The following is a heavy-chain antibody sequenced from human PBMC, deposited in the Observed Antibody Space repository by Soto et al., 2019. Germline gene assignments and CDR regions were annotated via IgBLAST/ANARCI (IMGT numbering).Heavy chain of an antibody. CDR2: IYPGDSDT. J-gene: IGHJ3*02. D-gene: IGHD3-3*01. CDR3: ARQYYDFWSGSPDDAFDI. Sequence: GESLKISCKGSGYSFTSYWIGWVRQMPGKGLEWMGIIYPGDSDTRYSPSFQGQVTISADKSISTAYLQWSSLKASDTAMYYCARQYYDFWSGSPDDAFDIWGQGTMVTVSS. V-gene: IGHV5-51*01. CDR1: GYSFTSYW.